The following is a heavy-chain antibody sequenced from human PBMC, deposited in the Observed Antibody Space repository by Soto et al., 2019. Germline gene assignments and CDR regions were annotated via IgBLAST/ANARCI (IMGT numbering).Heavy chain of an antibody. CDR1: GFTFSSYW. D-gene: IGHD3-10*01. J-gene: IGHJ6*02. V-gene: IGHV3-74*01. CDR2: INRDGSST. Sequence: EVQLVESGGGLVQPGGSLRLSCAASGFTFSSYWMHWVRQAPGKGLVWVSRINRDGSSTSYADSVKGRFTISRDNAKNTLYLQMNSLRAEDTAVYYCAGSGSYRYYGMDVWGQGTTVTVSS. CDR3: AGSGSYRYYGMDV.